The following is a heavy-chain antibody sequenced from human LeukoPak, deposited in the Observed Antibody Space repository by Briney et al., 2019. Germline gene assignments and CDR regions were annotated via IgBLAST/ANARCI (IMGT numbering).Heavy chain of an antibody. D-gene: IGHD6-19*01. J-gene: IGHJ5*02. CDR1: GGSFSGYY. CDR3: ARDSRSGWGNWFDP. Sequence: SETLSLTCAVYGGSFSGYYWCWIRQPPGKGLEWIGEINHSGSTNYNPSLKSRVTISVDTSKNHFSLKLSSVTAADTAVYYCARDSRSGWGNWFDPWGQGALVTVSS. CDR2: INHSGST. V-gene: IGHV4-34*01.